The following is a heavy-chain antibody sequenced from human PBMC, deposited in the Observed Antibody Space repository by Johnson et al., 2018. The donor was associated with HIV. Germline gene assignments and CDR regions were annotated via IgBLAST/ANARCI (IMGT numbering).Heavy chain of an antibody. CDR1: GFTFDDYG. CDR3: ARDPRPDAFDI. CDR2: ITSSGSTV. V-gene: IGHV3-48*01. Sequence: VQLVESGGGVVRPGGSLRLSCAASGFTFDDYGMSWVRQAPGKGLEWVSYITSSGSTVYYADSVKGRFTIARDGSKNTLFLQMNSLRAEDTAVYYCARDPRPDAFDIWGQGTMVTVSS. J-gene: IGHJ3*02.